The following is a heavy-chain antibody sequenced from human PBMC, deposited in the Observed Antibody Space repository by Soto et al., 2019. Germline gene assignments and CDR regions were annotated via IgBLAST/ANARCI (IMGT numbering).Heavy chain of an antibody. CDR3: ARGLECRGYCLDKPTWFGT. Sequence: GASVKVSCKASGGTFSTYTFSWVRQAPGQGLEWMGRIIPIFGTPYYAQKFQGRVTITADKSTSTVYMELSGLGSDDTAVYFCARGLECRGYCLDKPTWFGTWGQGTLVTISS. J-gene: IGHJ5*02. CDR1: GGTFSTYT. D-gene: IGHD2-15*01. V-gene: IGHV1-69*06. CDR2: IIPIFGTP.